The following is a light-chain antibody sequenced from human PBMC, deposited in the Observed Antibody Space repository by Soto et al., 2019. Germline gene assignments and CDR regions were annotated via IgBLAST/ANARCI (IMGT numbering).Light chain of an antibody. CDR2: DAS. CDR1: QDSSNY. J-gene: IGKJ4*01. Sequence: DSQRTKSPSSPSASVGDRVSITCHAKQDSSNYLNWYQQKPGQAPKLLIYDASNLETGVPSRFSGSGSGTDFTFTISSLQPEDIATYYCQQYDNLPVTFGGGTKVDIK. CDR3: QQYDNLPVT. V-gene: IGKV1-33*01.